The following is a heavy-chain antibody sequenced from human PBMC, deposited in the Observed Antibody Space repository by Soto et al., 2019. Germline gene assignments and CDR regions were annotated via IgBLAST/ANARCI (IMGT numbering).Heavy chain of an antibody. J-gene: IGHJ4*02. D-gene: IGHD7-27*01. CDR2: ISYDGTNK. V-gene: IGHV3-30-3*01. CDR3: ARDPKTSGGQHWAFNYFDS. CDR1: GFTFSISP. Sequence: VGSLRLSCAASGFTFSISPMHWVRQAPVKGPEWVALISYDGTNKFYADSLKGRFTISRDNSKSTLYLQVDSLRPEDAAVYYCARDPKTSGGQHWAFNYFDSWGQGTLVTVSS.